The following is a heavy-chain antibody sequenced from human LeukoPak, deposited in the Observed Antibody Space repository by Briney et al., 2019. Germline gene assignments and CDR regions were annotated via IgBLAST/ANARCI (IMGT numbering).Heavy chain of an antibody. Sequence: SETLSLTCAVYGGSFSGYHWSWIRQSPGKGLEWIGEINHSGSTNYNPSLKSRVTISVDTSKKQFSLKLSSVTAADTAVYYCARGSISRLENWFDPWGQGTLVTVSS. CDR2: INHSGST. CDR1: GGSFSGYH. D-gene: IGHD3-16*01. J-gene: IGHJ5*02. V-gene: IGHV4-34*01. CDR3: ARGSISRLENWFDP.